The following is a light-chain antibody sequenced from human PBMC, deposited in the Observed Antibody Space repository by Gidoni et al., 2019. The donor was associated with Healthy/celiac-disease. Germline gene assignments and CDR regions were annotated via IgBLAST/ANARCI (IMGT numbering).Light chain of an antibody. CDR3: QSYDSSLSGSV. CDR1: SSNIGAGYD. CDR2: GNS. V-gene: IGLV1-40*01. J-gene: IGLJ2*01. Sequence: QSVLTQPPSVSGPPGHRVTISCTGSSSNIGAGYDVHWSQQLPGTAPKLLIDGNSNRPSGVPDRFSGSKSGTSASLAITGLQAEDEADYYCQSYDSSLSGSVFGGGTKLTVL.